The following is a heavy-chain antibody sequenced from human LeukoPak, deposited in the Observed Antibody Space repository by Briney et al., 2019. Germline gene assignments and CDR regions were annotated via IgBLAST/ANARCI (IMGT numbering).Heavy chain of an antibody. CDR3: AREPLDY. V-gene: IGHV3-48*01. CDR1: GFTFSSYN. J-gene: IGHJ4*02. CDR2: ISSSSGAI. Sequence: GGSLRLSCAASGFTFSSYNMNWVRQAPGKGPEWVSYISSSSGAIYYADSVKGRFTISRDNAKNSLSLQMNSLRAEDTAVYYCAREPLDYWGQGTLVIVSS.